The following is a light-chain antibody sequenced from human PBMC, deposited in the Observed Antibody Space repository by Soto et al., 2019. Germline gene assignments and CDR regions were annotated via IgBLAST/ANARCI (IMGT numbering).Light chain of an antibody. CDR3: DLYSGSGMWV. J-gene: IGLJ3*02. CDR2: NTN. CDR1: SGSVSANYY. Sequence: QTVVTQEASLSVSPGTTVTLTCGLSSGSVSANYYPSWYQQTPGQAPRTLIYNTNTRSSGVTDRLSGSILGNKAALTIAGAQADDESDYYCDLYSGSGMWVFGAGTKVTLL. V-gene: IGLV8-61*01.